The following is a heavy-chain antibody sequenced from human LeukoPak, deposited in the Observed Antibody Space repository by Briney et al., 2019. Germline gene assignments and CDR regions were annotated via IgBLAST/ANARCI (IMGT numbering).Heavy chain of an antibody. CDR1: GFTFSAYA. Sequence: GGSLRLSCAASGFTFSAYAVTWVRQAPGKGLEWVSSITGGGDGADYAGSVKGRFTISRDNSKNTAWLQMYSLRAEDTAVYYCARGDGRSWLVDYWGQGTLVTVSS. D-gene: IGHD6-19*01. CDR2: ITGGGDGA. V-gene: IGHV3-23*01. CDR3: ARGDGRSWLVDY. J-gene: IGHJ4*02.